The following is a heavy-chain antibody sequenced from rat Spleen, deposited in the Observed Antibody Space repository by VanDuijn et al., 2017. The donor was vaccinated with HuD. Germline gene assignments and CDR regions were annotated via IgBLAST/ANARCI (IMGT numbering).Heavy chain of an antibody. D-gene: IGHD1-7*01. J-gene: IGHJ3*01. CDR3: ARPSYGYPFAY. Sequence: EVQLVESGGGLVQPGRSLTLSCAASGFTFSDYDMAWVRQAPTKGLEWVASISPSGGTTYYRDSVKGRFTVSRDDAKTTLYLQMDSLRSEDTATYYCARPSYGYPFAYWGQGTLVTVSS. CDR2: ISPSGGTT. CDR1: GFTFSDYD. V-gene: IGHV5-25*01.